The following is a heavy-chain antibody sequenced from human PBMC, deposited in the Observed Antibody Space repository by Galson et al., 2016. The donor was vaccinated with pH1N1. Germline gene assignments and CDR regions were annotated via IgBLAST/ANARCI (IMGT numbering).Heavy chain of an antibody. CDR1: GYTFTEYY. CDR2: INSKTGRT. D-gene: IGHD1-26*01. J-gene: IGHJ4*02. V-gene: IGHV1-2*06. CDR3: ARAPMGSTLYYCDY. Sequence: SVKVSCKASGYTFTEYYIHWVRQAPGQGLEWMGRINSKTGRTDYAQSFQGRVTMTRDTSISAAYMDLNRLRSDDTAVYYCARAPMGSTLYYCDYWCQGTLVNVSS.